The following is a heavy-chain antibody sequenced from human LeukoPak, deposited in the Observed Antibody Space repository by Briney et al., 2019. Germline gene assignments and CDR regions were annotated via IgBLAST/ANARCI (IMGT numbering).Heavy chain of an antibody. CDR2: IAWDGVTT. CDR3: AIGTYGFPPRYYMDV. D-gene: IGHD3-10*01. J-gene: IGHJ6*03. Sequence: GGFLRLSCAASGFTFEDHGMHWVRQAPGKGLEWVSHIAWDGVTTYYADSVKGRFAISRDNNKNFVYLQMNSLRRDDSAQYYCAIGTYGFPPRYYMDVWGKGTRVTVSS. V-gene: IGHV3-43D*04. CDR1: GFTFEDHG.